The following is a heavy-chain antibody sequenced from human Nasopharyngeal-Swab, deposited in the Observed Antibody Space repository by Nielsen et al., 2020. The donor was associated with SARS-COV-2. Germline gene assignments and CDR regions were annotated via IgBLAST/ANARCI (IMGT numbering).Heavy chain of an antibody. Sequence: PQTLSLTCAVYAGSFSGYYWSWIRQPPGKGLEWIGEINHSGSTNYNPSLKSRVTISVDTSKNQFSLKLSSVTAADTAVYYCARGTGDGDIVVVTAITRGAFDIWGQGTMVTVSS. CDR1: AGSFSGYY. CDR2: INHSGST. CDR3: ARGTGDGDIVVVTAITRGAFDI. D-gene: IGHD2-21*02. V-gene: IGHV4-34*01. J-gene: IGHJ3*02.